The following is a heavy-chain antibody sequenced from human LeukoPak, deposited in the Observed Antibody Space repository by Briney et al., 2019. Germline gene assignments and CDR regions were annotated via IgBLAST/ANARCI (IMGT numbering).Heavy chain of an antibody. V-gene: IGHV4-34*01. CDR2: INHSGST. D-gene: IGHD2-2*01. Sequence: PSETLSLTCAVYGGSFSGYYWSWIRQPPGKGLEWIGEINHSGSTNYNPSLKSRVTISVDTSKNQFSLKLSSVTAADTAVYYYARNGCSSTSCYYYYYYGMDVWGQGTTVTVSS. CDR3: ARNGCSSTSCYYYYYYGMDV. CDR1: GGSFSGYY. J-gene: IGHJ6*02.